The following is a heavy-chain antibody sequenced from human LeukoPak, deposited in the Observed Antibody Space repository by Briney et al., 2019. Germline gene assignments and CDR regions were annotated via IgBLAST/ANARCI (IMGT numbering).Heavy chain of an antibody. Sequence: PSETLSLTCTVSGGSISSYYWSWIRQPPGKGLEWIGYIYYSGSTNYNPSLKSRVTISVDTSKNQFSLKLSSVTAADKAVYYCARGDSSGYYSGDFDYWGQGTLVTVSS. D-gene: IGHD3-22*01. CDR1: GGSISSYY. CDR2: IYYSGST. CDR3: ARGDSSGYYSGDFDY. V-gene: IGHV4-59*12. J-gene: IGHJ4*02.